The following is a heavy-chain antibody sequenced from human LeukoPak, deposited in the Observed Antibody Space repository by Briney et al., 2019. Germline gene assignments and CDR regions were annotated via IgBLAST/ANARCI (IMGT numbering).Heavy chain of an antibody. V-gene: IGHV4-61*09. CDR1: GGSISSGDCY. J-gene: IGHJ4*02. CDR3: ARWSYYYGSGSHFDY. D-gene: IGHD3-10*01. CDR2: IYSSGST. Sequence: PSQTLSLTCTVSGGSISSGDCYWSWIRQPPGKGVEWIGHIYSSGSTNYNPSLKSRLTMSLDTAKNQFSLKLSSVTAADTAVYYCARWSYYYGSGSHFDYWGQGTLVTVSS.